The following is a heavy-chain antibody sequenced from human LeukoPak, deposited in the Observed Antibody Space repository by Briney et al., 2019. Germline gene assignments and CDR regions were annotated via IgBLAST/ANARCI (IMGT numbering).Heavy chain of an antibody. V-gene: IGHV3-NL1*01. CDR1: GFTFSSYG. Sequence: GGSLRLSCAASGFTFSSYGMHWVRQAPGKGLEWVSVIYSGGSTYYADSVKGRFTISRDNSKNTLYLQMNSLRAEDTAVYYCAKDQTVAGTSDYWGQGTLVTVSS. CDR2: IYSGGST. CDR3: AKDQTVAGTSDY. D-gene: IGHD6-19*01. J-gene: IGHJ4*02.